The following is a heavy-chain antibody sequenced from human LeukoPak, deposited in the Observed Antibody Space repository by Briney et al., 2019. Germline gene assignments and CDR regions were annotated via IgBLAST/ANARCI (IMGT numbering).Heavy chain of an antibody. CDR2: IIPIFGTA. CDR3: ARGDTAMVLDY. D-gene: IGHD5-18*01. CDR1: GGTSSSYA. J-gene: IGHJ4*02. Sequence: SVKVSCKASGGTSSSYAISWVRQAPGQGLEWMGGIIPIFGTANYAQKFQGRVTITADKSTSTAYVELSSLRSEDTAVYYCARGDTAMVLDYWGQGTLVTVSS. V-gene: IGHV1-69*06.